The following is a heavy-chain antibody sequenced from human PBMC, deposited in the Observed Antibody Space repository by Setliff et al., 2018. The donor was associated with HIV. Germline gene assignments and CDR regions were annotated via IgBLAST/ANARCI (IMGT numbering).Heavy chain of an antibody. V-gene: IGHV4-61*09. CDR3: ARDWGRYSSTSFPFEY. CDR1: GGSITNGGYY. D-gene: IGHD6-19*01. CDR2: IYTSGST. J-gene: IGHJ4*02. Sequence: SETLSLTCTVSGGSITNGGYYWSWIRQPAGKGLEWIGHIYTSGSTNFNPSLKSRVTISMDMSKNQFSLKLTSLTAADTAVYYCARDWGRYSSTSFPFEYWGQGTLVTAPQ.